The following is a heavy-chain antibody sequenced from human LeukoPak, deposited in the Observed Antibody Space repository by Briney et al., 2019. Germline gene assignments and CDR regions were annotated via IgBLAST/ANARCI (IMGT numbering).Heavy chain of an antibody. J-gene: IGHJ5*02. CDR1: GYSISSGYY. D-gene: IGHD2-15*01. CDR3: ARDRSGYCSGGSCYSDGWFDP. V-gene: IGHV4-38-2*02. CDR2: IYHSGST. Sequence: SETLSLTCTVSGYSISSGYYWGWIRQPPGKGLEWIGSIYHSGSTYYNPSLKSRVTISVDTSKNQFSLKLSSVTAADTAVYYCARDRSGYCSGGSCYSDGWFDPWGQGTLVTVSS.